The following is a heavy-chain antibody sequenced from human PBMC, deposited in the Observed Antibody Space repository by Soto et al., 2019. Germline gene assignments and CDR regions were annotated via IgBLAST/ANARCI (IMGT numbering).Heavy chain of an antibody. CDR3: AKANSGDDDEFDY. CDR2: VNPKSGGT. J-gene: IGHJ4*02. Sequence: ASVKVSCNASGYTFTGYYMHWVRQAPGQGLEWMGWVNPKSGGTDYAQKFQGRVTMTRDTSSSSAYMELSSLRSDDTAVYYCAKANSGDDDEFDYWGQGTQVTVSS. D-gene: IGHD5-12*01. CDR1: GYTFTGYY. V-gene: IGHV1-2*02.